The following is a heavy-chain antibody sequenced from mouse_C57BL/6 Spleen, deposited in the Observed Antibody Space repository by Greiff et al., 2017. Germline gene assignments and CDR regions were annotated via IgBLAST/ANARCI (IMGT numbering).Heavy chain of an antibody. V-gene: IGHV1-39*01. Sequence: VQLQQSGPELVKPGASVKISCKASGYSFTDYNMNWVKQSNGKSLEWIGVINPNYGTTSYNQKFKGKATLTVDQSSSTAYMQLNSLSSEDSAVYYCARNYYGSSEVGDWYFDVWGTGTTVTVSS. CDR1: GYSFTDYN. D-gene: IGHD1-1*01. CDR3: ARNYYGSSEVGDWYFDV. CDR2: INPNYGTT. J-gene: IGHJ1*03.